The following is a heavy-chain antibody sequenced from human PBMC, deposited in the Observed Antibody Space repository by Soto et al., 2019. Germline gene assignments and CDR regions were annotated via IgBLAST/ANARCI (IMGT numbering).Heavy chain of an antibody. V-gene: IGHV3-23*01. Sequence: EVQLLESGGGLVQPGGSLRISCAASDSTFDNYAMNWVRQAPGKGLKWVSAITSSGGTTYYTDSVKGRFTISRDNSKNTLFRQMNSLRAEDTAVYYCAKVRSNYYYYYAMDVWGQGTTVTVSS. D-gene: IGHD4-4*01. CDR3: AKVRSNYYYYYAMDV. CDR1: DSTFDNYA. CDR2: ITSSGGTT. J-gene: IGHJ6*02.